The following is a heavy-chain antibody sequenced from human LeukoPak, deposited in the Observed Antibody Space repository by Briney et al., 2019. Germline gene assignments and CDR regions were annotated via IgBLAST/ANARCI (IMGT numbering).Heavy chain of an antibody. V-gene: IGHV3-21*01. CDR2: ISSSSSYI. D-gene: IGHD1-26*01. Sequence: PGGSLRLSCAASGFTFSSYSMNWVRQAPGKGLEWVSSISSSSSYIYYADSVKGRFIISRDNAKNSLYLQMNSLRAEDTAVYYCARDRYSGSYSGMDVWGQGTTVTVSS. CDR3: ARDRYSGSYSGMDV. J-gene: IGHJ6*02. CDR1: GFTFSSYS.